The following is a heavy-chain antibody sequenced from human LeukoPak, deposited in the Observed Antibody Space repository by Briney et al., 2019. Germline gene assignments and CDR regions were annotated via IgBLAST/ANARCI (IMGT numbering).Heavy chain of an antibody. D-gene: IGHD5-12*01. CDR3: ARSMDGYGARTFDY. J-gene: IGHJ4*02. Sequence: SETLSLTFAVSGGSISSSNWWSWVRQPPGKGLEWIGEIYHSGSTNYNPSLKSRVTISVDKSKNQFSLKLSSVTAADTAVYYCARSMDGYGARTFDYWGQGTLVTVSS. CDR1: GGSISSSNW. V-gene: IGHV4-4*02. CDR2: IYHSGST.